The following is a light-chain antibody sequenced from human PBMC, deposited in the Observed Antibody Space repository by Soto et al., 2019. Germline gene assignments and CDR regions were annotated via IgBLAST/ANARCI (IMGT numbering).Light chain of an antibody. Sequence: QSALTQPASVSGSPGQSITVSCTGTNSDVGTYNLVSWYQHHPGKAPKLMIYEASKRPSGVSNRFSGSRSGNTASLTISGLQAEDEADYYCCSYAGGRTFVFGTGTKVTVL. CDR1: NSDVGTYNL. CDR2: EAS. J-gene: IGLJ1*01. CDR3: CSYAGGRTFV. V-gene: IGLV2-23*01.